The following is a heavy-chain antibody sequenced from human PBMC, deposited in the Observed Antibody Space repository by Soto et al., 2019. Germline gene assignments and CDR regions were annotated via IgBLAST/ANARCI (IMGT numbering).Heavy chain of an antibody. J-gene: IGHJ6*03. Sequence: PGGSLRLSCAASGFTFSSYWMHWVRQAPGKGLVWVSRINSDGSSTSYADSVKGRFTISRDNAKNTLYLQMNSLRAEDTAVYYCASRSTTTGGYYYYYYMDVWAKGTTVTVSS. D-gene: IGHD4-4*01. CDR3: ASRSTTTGGYYYYYYMDV. CDR2: INSDGSST. CDR1: GFTFSSYW. V-gene: IGHV3-74*01.